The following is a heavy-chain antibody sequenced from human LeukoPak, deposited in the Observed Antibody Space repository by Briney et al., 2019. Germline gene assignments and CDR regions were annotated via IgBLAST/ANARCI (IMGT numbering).Heavy chain of an antibody. CDR3: ATKQWLAPPPDS. CDR1: GFTFSKYW. J-gene: IGHJ4*02. CDR2: INTDGTVT. D-gene: IGHD6-19*01. Sequence: GSLRHSCAASGFTFSKYWMLWVRQAPGKGLESVSRINTDGTVTTYADSVKGRFTVSRDNADNTMFLQMNSVRDEDTAVYYCATKQWLAPPPDSWGQGTPVTVSS. V-gene: IGHV3-74*01.